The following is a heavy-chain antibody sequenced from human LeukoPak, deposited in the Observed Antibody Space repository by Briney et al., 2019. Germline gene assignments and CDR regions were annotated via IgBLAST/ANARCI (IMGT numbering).Heavy chain of an antibody. V-gene: IGHV1-2*02. CDR1: GYTFTDYY. D-gene: IGHD2-2*01. J-gene: IGHJ4*02. Sequence: EASVKVFCKASGYTFTDYYMHWVRQAPGQGFEWMGWINPNDGDTNYAQKFQGRVTMTRDTSIGTAHMEVSRLRSDDTAVYYCARANFLYCSSTTCLFDYWGQGTLVTVSS. CDR2: INPNDGDT. CDR3: ARANFLYCSSTTCLFDY.